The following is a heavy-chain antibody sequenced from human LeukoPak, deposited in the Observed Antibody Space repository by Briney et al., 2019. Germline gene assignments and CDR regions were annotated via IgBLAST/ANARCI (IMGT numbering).Heavy chain of an antibody. CDR2: IYTSGST. CDR3: ARTYCSSTSCSKGSFGY. D-gene: IGHD2-2*01. V-gene: IGHV4-61*02. J-gene: IGHJ4*02. CDR1: GGSISSGDYY. Sequence: SQTLSLTCTVSGGSISSGDYYWSWIRQPAGKGLEWIGRIYTSGSTNYNPSLKSRVTMSVDTSKNQFSLKLSSVTAADTAVYYCARTYCSSTSCSKGSFGYWGQGTLVTVSS.